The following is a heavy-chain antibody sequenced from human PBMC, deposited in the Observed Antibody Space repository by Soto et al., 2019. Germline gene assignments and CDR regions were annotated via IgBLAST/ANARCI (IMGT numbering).Heavy chain of an antibody. CDR2: MYYDGST. CDR1: EGTIVNISDR. D-gene: IGHD4-17*01. Sequence: SVSEGTIVNISDRRIFINQPPGKGLECVGTMYYDGSTHYNPSLKSRVTTSIDTSKNQFSLKLSSVTAADTAMYYCAIYGGNSVYFDYWGQGTLVTVSS. CDR3: AIYGGNSVYFDY. J-gene: IGHJ4*02. V-gene: IGHV4-39*01.